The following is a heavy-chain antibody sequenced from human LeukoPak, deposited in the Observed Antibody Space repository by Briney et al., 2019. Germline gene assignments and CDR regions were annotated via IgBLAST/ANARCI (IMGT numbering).Heavy chain of an antibody. CDR2: ISYDGSNK. Sequence: RPGGSLRLSCAASGFTFSSYAMHWVRQAPGKGLEWVAVISYDGSNKYYADSVKGRFTISRDNSKNTLYLQMNSLRAEDTAVYYCAKDVRQQVRGYFDYWGQGTLVTVSS. CDR1: GFTFSSYA. D-gene: IGHD6-13*01. J-gene: IGHJ4*02. V-gene: IGHV3-30-3*01. CDR3: AKDVRQQVRGYFDY.